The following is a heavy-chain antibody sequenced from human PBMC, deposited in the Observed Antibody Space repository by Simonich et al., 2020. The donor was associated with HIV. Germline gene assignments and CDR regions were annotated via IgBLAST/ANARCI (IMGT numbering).Heavy chain of an antibody. CDR1: GGSVSSSSYY. CDR3: AAMPYYYYYMDV. J-gene: IGHJ6*03. Sequence: QLQLQESGPGLVKPSETLSLTCSISGGSVSSSSYYWGWIRQPPGKGLEWIGIIYYSGSTYYNSSLRRRVTTYVDSSKNQFSLKLSSVTAADTAVYYCAAMPYYYYYMDVWGKGTTVTVSS. CDR2: IYYSGST. V-gene: IGHV4-39*01. D-gene: IGHD2-2*01.